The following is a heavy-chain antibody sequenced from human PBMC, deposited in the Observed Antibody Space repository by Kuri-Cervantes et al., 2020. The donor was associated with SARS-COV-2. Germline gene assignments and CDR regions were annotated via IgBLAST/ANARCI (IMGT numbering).Heavy chain of an antibody. D-gene: IGHD4-17*01. CDR1: GYTFTSYG. Sequence: ASVKVSCKASGYTFTSYGISWVRQAPGQGLEWMGWISAYNGNTNYAQKLQGRVTMTTDTSTSTAYMELRSLRSDDTAVYYCATGFAIYGDVFTYYYYYGMDVWGQGTTVTVSS. CDR2: ISAYNGNT. J-gene: IGHJ6*02. CDR3: ATGFAIYGDVFTYYYYYGMDV. V-gene: IGHV1-18*01.